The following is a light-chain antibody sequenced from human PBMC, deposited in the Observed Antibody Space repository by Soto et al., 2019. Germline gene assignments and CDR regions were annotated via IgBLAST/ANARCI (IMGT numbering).Light chain of an antibody. V-gene: IGKV1-5*01. CDR1: QSISSW. CDR3: QQYNSYSRT. J-gene: IGKJ1*01. Sequence: DIQMTQYPSTLSASVGDRVTITCGASQSISSWLAWYQQKPGKAPKLLIYDASSLESGVPSRFSGSGYGTELTLTISSLQHDDFATYYCQQYNSYSRTFGQGTKVDIK. CDR2: DAS.